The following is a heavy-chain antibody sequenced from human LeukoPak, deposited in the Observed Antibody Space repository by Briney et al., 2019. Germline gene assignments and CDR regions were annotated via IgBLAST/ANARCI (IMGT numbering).Heavy chain of an antibody. J-gene: IGHJ4*02. D-gene: IGHD3-10*01. CDR3: VKKYGSGSHYDY. V-gene: IGHV3-64D*06. CDR1: GSTFSNYP. Sequence: GGSLRLSCSASGSTFSNYPMHWVRQAPGKGLEYVSAITGNGDNTDYADSVKGRFTISRDNSKNTLYLQMSSLRADDTAVYYCVKKYGSGSHYDYWGQGTLVTVSS. CDR2: ITGNGDNT.